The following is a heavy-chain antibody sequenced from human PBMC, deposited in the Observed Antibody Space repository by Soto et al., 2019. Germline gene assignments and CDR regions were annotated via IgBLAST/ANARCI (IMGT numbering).Heavy chain of an antibody. CDR3: ATIAPSDADYGDYRFDW. D-gene: IGHD4-17*01. V-gene: IGHV4-39*01. Sequence: QLHLQESGPRLVKPSETLSLTCTVSGDSMSRSIYYWGWVRQTPGKALEWIGSIHNFGATYYSRSCASRLTMSVDTSKNMLSLGLGSLTAADTAVYFCATIAPSDADYGDYRFDWLGQGALGSVSS. CDR1: GDSMSRSIYY. CDR2: IHNFGAT. J-gene: IGHJ4*02.